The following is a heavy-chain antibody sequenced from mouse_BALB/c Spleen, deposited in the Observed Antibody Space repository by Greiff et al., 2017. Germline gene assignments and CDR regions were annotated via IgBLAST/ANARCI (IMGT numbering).Heavy chain of an antibody. Sequence: QVQLKESGPGLVAPSQSLSITCTVSGFSLTSYGVHWVRQPPGKGLEWLGVIWAGGSTNYNSALMSRLSISKDNSKSQVFLKMNSLQTDDTAMYYCARAGYSYYYAMDYWGQGTSVTVSS. J-gene: IGHJ4*01. D-gene: IGHD2-3*01. CDR1: GFSLTSYG. V-gene: IGHV2-9*02. CDR2: IWAGGST. CDR3: ARAGYSYYYAMDY.